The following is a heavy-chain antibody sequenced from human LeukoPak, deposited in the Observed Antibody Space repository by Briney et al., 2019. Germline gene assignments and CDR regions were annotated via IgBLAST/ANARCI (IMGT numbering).Heavy chain of an antibody. Sequence: ASVKVSCKASGYTFINNWMHWVRQAPGQGLEWMGIINPSGGSTTNAQKFQGRVIMTRDMSTSTVYMELSSLRSEDTAVYFCARYGHSPFFDYWGQGTLVIVSS. D-gene: IGHD4-17*01. CDR3: ARYGHSPFFDY. V-gene: IGHV1-46*01. CDR1: GYTFINNW. J-gene: IGHJ4*02. CDR2: INPSGGST.